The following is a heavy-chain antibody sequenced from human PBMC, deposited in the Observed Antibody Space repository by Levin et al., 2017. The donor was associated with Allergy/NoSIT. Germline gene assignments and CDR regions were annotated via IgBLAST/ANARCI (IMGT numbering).Heavy chain of an antibody. CDR3: FRNRPQDYYDSSGYAD. D-gene: IGHD3-22*01. J-gene: IGHJ4*02. Sequence: SETLSLTCTVSGGSVRSGDYYWGWIRQPPGKGLEWIGYSYDSGTSYYNPSLKSRVVISILTAKNQFTLKLTSLTAADTAVYYCFRNRPQDYYDSSGYADWGQGILVTVS. CDR1: GGSVRSGDYY. V-gene: IGHV4-30-4*01. CDR2: SYDSGTS.